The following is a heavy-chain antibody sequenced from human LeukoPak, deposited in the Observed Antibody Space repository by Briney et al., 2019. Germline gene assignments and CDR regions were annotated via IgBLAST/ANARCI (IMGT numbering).Heavy chain of an antibody. CDR3: ARGLGGYSYGLYY. D-gene: IGHD5-18*01. Sequence: TPSETLSLTCTVSGGSISSYYWSWIRQPPGKGLEWIGYIYYSGSTNYNPSLKSRVTISVDTSKNQFSLKLSSVTAADTAVYYCARGLGGYSYGLYYWGQGTLVTVSS. CDR2: IYYSGST. CDR1: GGSISSYY. J-gene: IGHJ4*02. V-gene: IGHV4-59*01.